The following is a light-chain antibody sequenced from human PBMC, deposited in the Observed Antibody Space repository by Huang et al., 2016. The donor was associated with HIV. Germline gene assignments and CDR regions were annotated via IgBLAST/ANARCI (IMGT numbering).Light chain of an antibody. CDR3: QHYHNWPPLT. CDR1: QSVSSN. V-gene: IGKV3-15*01. Sequence: EIVMTQSPATLSASPGERVTLSCRASQSVSSNLAWYQQKPGQAPRRLIYGASTRATGDPVRFSGSGSGTEFSLTISSLQSEDVALYYCQHYHNWPPLTFGGGTKVEIK. J-gene: IGKJ4*01. CDR2: GAS.